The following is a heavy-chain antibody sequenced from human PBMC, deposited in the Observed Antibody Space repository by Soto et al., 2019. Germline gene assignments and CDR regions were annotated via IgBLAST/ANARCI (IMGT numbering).Heavy chain of an antibody. Sequence: SVKVSCKASGGTFSSYAISWVRQAPGQGLEWMGGIIPIFGTANYAQKFQGRVTITADESTSTAYMELSSLRSEDTAVYYCAMAAMVRGVIITYYYYGMDVWGQGTTVTVSS. CDR1: GGTFSSYA. CDR2: IIPIFGTA. CDR3: AMAAMVRGVIITYYYYGMDV. V-gene: IGHV1-69*13. J-gene: IGHJ6*02. D-gene: IGHD3-10*01.